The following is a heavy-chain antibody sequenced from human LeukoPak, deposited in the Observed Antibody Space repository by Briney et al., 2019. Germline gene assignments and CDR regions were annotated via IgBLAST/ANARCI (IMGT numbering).Heavy chain of an antibody. D-gene: IGHD3-22*01. J-gene: IGHJ4*02. Sequence: PSETLSLTCTVTSDSISRGYFYWGWVRQPPGKGLEWIGSIYLTGSTYYNSSLKSRLTISLDTSRDQFSLKLSSVTAADTAVYYCARLGDSGYYADFWGQGTLVTVSS. CDR1: SDSISRGYFY. V-gene: IGHV4-39*01. CDR3: ARLGDSGYYADF. CDR2: IYLTGST.